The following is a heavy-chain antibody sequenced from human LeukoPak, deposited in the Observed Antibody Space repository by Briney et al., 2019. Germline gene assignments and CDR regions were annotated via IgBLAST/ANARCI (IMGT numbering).Heavy chain of an antibody. V-gene: IGHV1-69*05. CDR3: ARGPLGYSSSSLTYYYYYMDV. D-gene: IGHD6-6*01. J-gene: IGHJ6*03. CDR2: IIPIFGTA. Sequence: SVKVSCKASGGTFSSYGISWVRQAPGQGLEWMGGIIPIFGTANYAQKFQGRVTITTDESTSTAYMDLSSLRSEDTAVYYCARGPLGYSSSSLTYYYYYMDVWGKGTTVTVSS. CDR1: GGTFSSYG.